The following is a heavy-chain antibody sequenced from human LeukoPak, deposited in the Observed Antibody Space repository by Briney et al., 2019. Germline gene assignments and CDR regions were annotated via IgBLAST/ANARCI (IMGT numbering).Heavy chain of an antibody. CDR1: GGSISRYY. CDR3: AKESITLSNWSDP. V-gene: IGHV4-4*07. CDR2: IYTSGST. D-gene: IGHD2-15*01. Sequence: SETLSLTCTVSGGSISRYYRMWIGQPAGKGLEWIGRIYTSGSTNYNPSLKSRVTMSVDTSKNQFSLKLSSVTAADTPVYYCAKESITLSNWSDPRGQGTLVTVSS. J-gene: IGHJ5*02.